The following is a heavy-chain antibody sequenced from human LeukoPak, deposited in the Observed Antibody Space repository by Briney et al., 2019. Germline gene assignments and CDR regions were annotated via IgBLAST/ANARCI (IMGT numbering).Heavy chain of an antibody. Sequence: GGSLRLSCAGSGFPFSSHAMIWVRQPPGKGLEWVSSIFPSSDEIHYADSVRGRFTISRDNSRNTLSLQMNSLRAEDTAIYYCVTYRQVLLPFEAWGQGTLVTVSA. D-gene: IGHD5-12*01. J-gene: IGHJ5*02. CDR1: GFPFSSHA. V-gene: IGHV3-23*01. CDR3: VTYRQVLLPFEA. CDR2: IFPSSDEI.